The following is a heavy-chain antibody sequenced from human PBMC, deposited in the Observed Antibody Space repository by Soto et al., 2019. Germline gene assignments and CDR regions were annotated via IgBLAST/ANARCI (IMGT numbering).Heavy chain of an antibody. CDR1: GGYISSYY. D-gene: IGHD3-10*01. V-gene: IGHV4-59*01. CDR3: ARVLPPTYYYGSGSPLGMDV. CDR2: IYYSGST. J-gene: IGHJ6*02. Sequence: SQPLPLTGNVSGGYISSYYWSWIQQPPGNGLDWIGYIYYSGSTNYNPSLKSRVTISVDTSKNQFSLKLSSVTAADTAVYYCARVLPPTYYYGSGSPLGMDVWGQGTTVTVSS.